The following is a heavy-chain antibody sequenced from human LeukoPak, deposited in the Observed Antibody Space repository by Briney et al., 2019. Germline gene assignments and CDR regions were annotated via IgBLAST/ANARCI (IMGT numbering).Heavy chain of an antibody. CDR3: ARQQA. Sequence: PSETLSLTCSVSGGSIISSNWWSWVRQPPGKGLEWIGEIYYSGSTNYNPSLKSRVIISIDTSKNQFSLKLSSVTAADTAVYYCARQQAWGQGTLVTVSS. CDR2: IYYSGST. J-gene: IGHJ4*02. CDR1: GGSIISSNW. V-gene: IGHV4-4*02.